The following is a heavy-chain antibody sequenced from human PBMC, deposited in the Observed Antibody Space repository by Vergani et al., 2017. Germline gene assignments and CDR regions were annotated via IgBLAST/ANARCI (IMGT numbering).Heavy chain of an antibody. CDR2: VYTSGGT. V-gene: IGHV4-4*07. CDR1: GGSITSYY. Sequence: QVQLQESGPGLVKPSETLSLTCTVSGGSITSYYWTWIPQSAGKGLEWIGRVYTSGGTNYNPSLKSRVTMSVDTSKNQFSLKLSSVTAADTAVYYCARVKRPGIAVAGTSYYYYWMDGWGKGTTVTVSS. J-gene: IGHJ6*04. D-gene: IGHD6-19*01. CDR3: ARVKRPGIAVAGTSYYYYWMDG.